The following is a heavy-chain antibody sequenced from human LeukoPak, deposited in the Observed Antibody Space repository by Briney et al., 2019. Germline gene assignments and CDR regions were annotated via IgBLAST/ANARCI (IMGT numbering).Heavy chain of an antibody. J-gene: IGHJ6*03. Sequence: GGSLRLSCAASGFTFSSYSMNWVRQAPGKGLEWVSAISGSGGSTYYADSVKGRFTISRDNSKNTLYLQMNSLRAEDTAVYYCAKGGRTIFGVVPYMDVWGKGTTVTVSS. CDR2: ISGSGGST. CDR1: GFTFSSYS. D-gene: IGHD3-3*01. V-gene: IGHV3-23*01. CDR3: AKGGRTIFGVVPYMDV.